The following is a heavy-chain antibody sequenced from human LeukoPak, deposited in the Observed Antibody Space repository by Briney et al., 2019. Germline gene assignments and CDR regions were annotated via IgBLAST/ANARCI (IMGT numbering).Heavy chain of an antibody. J-gene: IGHJ3*02. CDR1: GFTFSSYW. CDR2: IKQDGSEK. CDR3: AREDYGDYAYAFDI. V-gene: IGHV3-7*01. D-gene: IGHD4-17*01. Sequence: GGSLRLSCAASGFTFSSYWMSWVRQAPGKGLEWVANIKQDGSEKYYVDSVKGRFTISRDNAKNSPYLQMNSLRAEDTAVYYCAREDYGDYAYAFDIWGQGTMVTVSS.